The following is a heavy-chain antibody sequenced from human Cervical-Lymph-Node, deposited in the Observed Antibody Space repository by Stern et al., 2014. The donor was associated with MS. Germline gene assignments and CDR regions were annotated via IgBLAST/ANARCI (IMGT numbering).Heavy chain of an antibody. Sequence: QVQLVESGAEVKKPGASVKVSCKVSGYTLSDLSMHWVRQAPGKGLEWMGGFDPEDGETIYAQRFQGRVSMTEDTSTDTAYMELRSLTFEDTAVYYCATDCDDFRSGYSAPTKGYGLDVWGQGTTVTVTS. CDR1: GYTLSDLS. CDR2: FDPEDGET. V-gene: IGHV1-24*01. CDR3: ATDCDDFRSGYSAPTKGYGLDV. J-gene: IGHJ6*02. D-gene: IGHD3-3*01.